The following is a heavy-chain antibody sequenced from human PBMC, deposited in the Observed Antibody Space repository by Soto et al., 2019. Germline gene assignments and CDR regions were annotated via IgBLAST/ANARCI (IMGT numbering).Heavy chain of an antibody. J-gene: IGHJ4*02. D-gene: IGHD4-4*01. V-gene: IGHV1-18*01. CDR3: ARENLNSKGWFVFDQ. Sequence: QVQLVQSGSEVKKPGASVKVSCKASGYTFINHGISWVRQAPGQGLEWMGWISAHNGNTRYAQKVQDRVTMTRDTSTTTVYLEPRSLRSDDTAVYYCARENLNSKGWFVFDQWGQGTLVTVSS. CDR2: ISAHNGNT. CDR1: GYTFINHG.